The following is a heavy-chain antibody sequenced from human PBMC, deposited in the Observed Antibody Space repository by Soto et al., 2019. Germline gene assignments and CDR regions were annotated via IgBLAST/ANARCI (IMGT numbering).Heavy chain of an antibody. CDR2: ISGSGGST. J-gene: IGHJ4*02. CDR3: AGQFKYYDYVWGSYRRVDY. D-gene: IGHD3-16*02. V-gene: IGHV3-23*01. Sequence: EVQLLESGGGLVQPGGSLRLSCAASGFTFSSYAMSWVRQAPGKGLEWVSAISGSGGSTYYADSVKGRFTISRDNSKNTLYLQMNSLRAEDTAVYYCAGQFKYYDYVWGSYRRVDYWGQGTLVTVSS. CDR1: GFTFSSYA.